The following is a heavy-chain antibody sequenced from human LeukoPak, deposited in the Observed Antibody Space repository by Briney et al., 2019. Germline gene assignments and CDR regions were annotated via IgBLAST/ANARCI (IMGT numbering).Heavy chain of an antibody. J-gene: IGHJ4*02. CDR3: ARGSLAHSSGWYGIDY. CDR2: INHSGST. Sequence: SETLSLTCAVYGGSFSGYYWSWIRQPPGKGLEWIGKINHSGSTNYNPSLKSRVTISVDTSKNQFSLKLSSVTAADTAVYYCARGSLAHSSGWYGIDYWGQGTLVTVSS. D-gene: IGHD6-19*01. V-gene: IGHV4-34*01. CDR1: GGSFSGYY.